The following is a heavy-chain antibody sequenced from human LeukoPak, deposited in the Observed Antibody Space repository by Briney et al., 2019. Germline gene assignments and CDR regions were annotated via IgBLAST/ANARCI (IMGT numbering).Heavy chain of an antibody. Sequence: SETLSLTCTVSGGSISSGGYYWGWIRQPPGKGLEWIGSIYYSGSTYYNPSLKSRVTISVDTSKNQFSLKLSSVTAADTAVYYCARDLDIVVVPAARPTDYYYYMDVWGKGTTVTVSS. CDR2: IYYSGST. D-gene: IGHD2-2*01. V-gene: IGHV4-39*07. J-gene: IGHJ6*03. CDR3: ARDLDIVVVPAARPTDYYYYMDV. CDR1: GGSISSGGYY.